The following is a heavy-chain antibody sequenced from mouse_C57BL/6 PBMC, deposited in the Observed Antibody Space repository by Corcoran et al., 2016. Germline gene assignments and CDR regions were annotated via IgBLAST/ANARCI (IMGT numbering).Heavy chain of an antibody. CDR1: GYTFTTYG. CDR3: ARSYYGSSYGYCDV. J-gene: IGHJ1*03. Sequence: QIQLVQSGPKLKKPGETVKISCKASGYTFTTYGMSWVKQAPGKGLKWMGWINTYSGVPTYADDFKGRFAFSLETSASTAYLQINNLKNEDTATYFCARSYYGSSYGYCDVWGTGTTVTVSS. CDR2: INTYSGVP. D-gene: IGHD1-1*01. V-gene: IGHV9-3*01.